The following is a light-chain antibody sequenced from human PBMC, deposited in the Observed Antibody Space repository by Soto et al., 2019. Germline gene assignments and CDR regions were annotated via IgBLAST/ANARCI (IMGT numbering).Light chain of an antibody. V-gene: IGKV3D-15*01. J-gene: IGKJ3*01. CDR3: QQYNNWPRT. Sequence: EIVMTQSPATLSVSPGERATLSCRASQRVSSNLAWYQQKPGQAPRLLIYGASIRATGIPARFSGSGSGTEFTLTISSLQSEDFAVYYCQQYNNWPRTFGPGTKVDIK. CDR1: QRVSSN. CDR2: GAS.